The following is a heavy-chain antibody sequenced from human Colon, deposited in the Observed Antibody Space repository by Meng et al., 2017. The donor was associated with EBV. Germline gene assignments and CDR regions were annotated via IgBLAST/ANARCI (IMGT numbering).Heavy chain of an antibody. CDR2: IYYTGST. CDR3: ARNYYFDY. CDR1: GGSINSGDYY. J-gene: IGHJ4*02. V-gene: IGHV4-30-4*01. Sequence: QVRLQVSGPGPVKPSQTLSLTCTVSGGSINSGDYYWCWIRQPPGKGLEWIGYIYYTGSTYYNPSLKSRVTISMDTSKNQFSLRLSSVTAADTAVYYCARNYYFDYWGQGTLVTVSS.